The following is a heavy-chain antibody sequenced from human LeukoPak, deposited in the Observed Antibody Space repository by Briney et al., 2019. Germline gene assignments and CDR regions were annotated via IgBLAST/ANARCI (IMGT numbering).Heavy chain of an antibody. D-gene: IGHD3-10*02. CDR3: ARHDGESYYGRWFDP. J-gene: IGHJ5*02. V-gene: IGHV4-39*01. CDR2: IYYAGNT. CDR1: GGSISSSSHY. Sequence: TSETLSLTCTVSGGSISSSSHYWAWIRQSPGKGLAWIGSIYYAGNTYYNPSLQSRVTISVDTPKNQFSLKVNSVTAADTAIYYCARHDGESYYGRWFDPWGQGTLVTVSS.